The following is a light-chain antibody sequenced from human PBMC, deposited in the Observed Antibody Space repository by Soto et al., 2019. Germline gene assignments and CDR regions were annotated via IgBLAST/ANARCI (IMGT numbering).Light chain of an antibody. J-gene: IGLJ2*01. CDR1: SSNIGSNT. V-gene: IGLV1-44*01. CDR3: AAWDDSLNGPGVV. CDR2: SNN. Sequence: QPVLTQPPSASGIPGQRVTISCSGSSSNIGSNTVNWYQQLPGTAPKLLIYSNNQRPSGVPDRFSGSKSGTSASLAISGLQSEDEADYYCAAWDDSLNGPGVVFGGGTKLTVL.